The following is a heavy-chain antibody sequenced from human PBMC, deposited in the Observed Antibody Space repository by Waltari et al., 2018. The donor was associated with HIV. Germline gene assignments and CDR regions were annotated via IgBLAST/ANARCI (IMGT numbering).Heavy chain of an antibody. Sequence: QVQLVQSGSEVRKPGASVKVSCKASGYTFTSYDINWVRQATGQGLEWMGWMNTKNGNTGYAQKFQGRVTMTRNTSISTVYMELRSLRSEDTAKYYCARGFNYYDSSGYRFDPWGQGTLVTVSS. CDR1: GYTFTSYD. D-gene: IGHD3-22*01. CDR3: ARGFNYYDSSGYRFDP. V-gene: IGHV1-8*01. J-gene: IGHJ5*02. CDR2: MNTKNGNT.